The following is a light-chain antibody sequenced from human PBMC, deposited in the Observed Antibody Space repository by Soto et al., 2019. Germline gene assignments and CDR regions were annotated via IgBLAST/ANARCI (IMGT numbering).Light chain of an antibody. CDR1: QSVSSY. Sequence: EIVLTQSPATLSLSPGERATLSCRASQSVSSYLAWYQQKPGQAPRLLIYDASNRATGIPARFSGSGSGTDFTLTISSLEPEVFAVYYRQQRSNWPTFGGGTKVEIK. J-gene: IGKJ4*01. CDR2: DAS. CDR3: QQRSNWPT. V-gene: IGKV3-11*01.